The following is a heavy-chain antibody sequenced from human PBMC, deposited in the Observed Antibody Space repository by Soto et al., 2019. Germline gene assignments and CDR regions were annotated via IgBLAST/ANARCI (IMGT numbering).Heavy chain of an antibody. CDR2: FNHSGGA. V-gene: IGHV4-31*03. Sequence: QVQLQESGPGVVKPSQTMSLTCTVSGDSITSGGYYWSWLRQKPGKGLEWIGYFNHSGGASYNPSLRGRAVISIETSKNQFFLRMNAVTAADTATYYCARDYYGAGSQYYYYGMEVWGQGTTVTVSS. J-gene: IGHJ6*02. CDR1: GDSITSGGYY. CDR3: ARDYYGAGSQYYYYGMEV. D-gene: IGHD3-10*01.